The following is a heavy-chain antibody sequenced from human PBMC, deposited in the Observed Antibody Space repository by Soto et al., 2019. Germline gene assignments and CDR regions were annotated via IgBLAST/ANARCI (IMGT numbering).Heavy chain of an antibody. D-gene: IGHD6-19*01. CDR3: ARKQWLVPGYFDY. CDR2: IKQGGSEK. CDR1: GFTFSSYW. Sequence: PGGSLRLSCAASGFTFSSYWMSWVRQAPGKGLEWVANIKQGGSEKYYVDSVKGRFTISRDNAKNSLYLQMNSLRAEDTAVYYCARKQWLVPGYFDYWGQGTLVTVSS. J-gene: IGHJ4*02. V-gene: IGHV3-7*01.